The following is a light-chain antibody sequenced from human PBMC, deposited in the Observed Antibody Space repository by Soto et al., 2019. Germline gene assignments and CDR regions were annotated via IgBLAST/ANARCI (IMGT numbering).Light chain of an antibody. CDR1: QSISSY. V-gene: IGKV1-39*01. CDR3: QKSYSTPRT. Sequence: DIQMTQSPSSLSASVGDRVTITCRASQSISSYLNWYQQKPGKAPKLLIYAASSLQSGVPSRFSGSGSGSDLTFTISSLQPEDFATYYCQKSYSTPRTFGQGTKVDIK. J-gene: IGKJ1*01. CDR2: AAS.